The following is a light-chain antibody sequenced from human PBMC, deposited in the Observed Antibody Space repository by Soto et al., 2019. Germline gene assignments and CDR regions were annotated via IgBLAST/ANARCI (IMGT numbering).Light chain of an antibody. CDR1: QNIRIY. J-gene: IGKJ1*01. CDR3: QETYNSPLT. CDR2: GAY. V-gene: IGKV1-39*01. Sequence: DIQMTQSPSSLSASVGDRVTITCRSSQNIRIYLNWFQQKPGKAPNLLIYGAYSLHSGVPSRFSGSGSGTDFPLPIHSLQPEDFAVYSCQETYNSPLTFGQGTKVEMK.